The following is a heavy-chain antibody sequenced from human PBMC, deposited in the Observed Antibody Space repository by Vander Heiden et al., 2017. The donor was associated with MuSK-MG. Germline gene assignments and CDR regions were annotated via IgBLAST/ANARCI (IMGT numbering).Heavy chain of an antibody. V-gene: IGHV4-34*01. CDR3: ARVQGHYGSWSCVFMSKEAFDI. CDR1: GGSFRGYY. D-gene: IGHD3-3*01. J-gene: IGHJ3*02. CDR2: SNQSVST. Sequence: QVQLQQWGAGLLKPSETLSLTCAVYGGSFRGYYWSWIRQPPGQGLELIGESNQSVSTNYNPSLKRRGTSGLYTSKNQFSLKLSVVTPADTHVYQRARVQGHYGSWSCVFMSKEAFDI.